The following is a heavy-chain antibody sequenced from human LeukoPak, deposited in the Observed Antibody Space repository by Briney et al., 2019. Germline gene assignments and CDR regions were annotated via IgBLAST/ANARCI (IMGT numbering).Heavy chain of an antibody. V-gene: IGHV3-30*18. CDR3: AKADYYGSGTSSPNDY. CDR1: GFTFSSYG. J-gene: IGHJ4*02. CDR2: ISYDGSNK. D-gene: IGHD3-10*01. Sequence: PGGPLRLSCAASGFTFSSYGMHWVRQAPGKGLEWVAVISYDGSNKYYANSVKGRFTISRDNSKNTLYLQMNSLRAEDTAVYYCAKADYYGSGTSSPNDYWGQGTLVTVSS.